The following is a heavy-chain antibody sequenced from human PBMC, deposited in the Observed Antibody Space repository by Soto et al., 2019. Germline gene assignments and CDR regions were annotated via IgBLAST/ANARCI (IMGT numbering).Heavy chain of an antibody. D-gene: IGHD3-3*01. CDR1: GFTFSSYW. CDR2: IKQDGSEK. CDR3: ARDIGDFWSGYYENPYYYGMDV. V-gene: IGHV3-7*05. Sequence: PGGALRLSCAASGFTFSSYWMSWVRQAPGKGLEWGANIKQDGSEKYYVDSVKGRFTISRDNAKNSLYLQMNSLRAEDTAVYYCARDIGDFWSGYYENPYYYGMDVWGQGTTVSDSS. J-gene: IGHJ6*01.